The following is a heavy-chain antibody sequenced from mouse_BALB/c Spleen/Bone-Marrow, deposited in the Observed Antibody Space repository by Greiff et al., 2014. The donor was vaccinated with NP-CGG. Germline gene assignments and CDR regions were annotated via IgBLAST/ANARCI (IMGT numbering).Heavy chain of an antibody. CDR1: GYTFSSYW. D-gene: IGHD1-2*01. Sequence: QVQLQQPGTELMKPGASVKISCKATGYTFSSYWIEWVNQRPGHGLEWIGEILPESGSTNYNEKFKGKATITADTSSNTAYIQLSSLTSEDSAAYYCARGGHGFAWFAYWGQGTLVTVSA. J-gene: IGHJ3*01. CDR3: ARGGHGFAWFAY. V-gene: IGHV1-9*01. CDR2: ILPESGST.